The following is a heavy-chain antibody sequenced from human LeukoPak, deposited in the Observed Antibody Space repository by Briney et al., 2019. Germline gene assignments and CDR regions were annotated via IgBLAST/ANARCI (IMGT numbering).Heavy chain of an antibody. Sequence: HPGGSLRLSCAASGFTFSSYAMSWVRQAPGKGLEWVANIKQDGSEKYYVDSVKGRFTISRDNAKNSLYLQMNSLRAEDTAVYYCASLTYSWNTLNFDYWGQGTLVTVSS. CDR1: GFTFSSYA. J-gene: IGHJ4*02. CDR2: IKQDGSEK. CDR3: ASLTYSWNTLNFDY. D-gene: IGHD1-1*01. V-gene: IGHV3-7*01.